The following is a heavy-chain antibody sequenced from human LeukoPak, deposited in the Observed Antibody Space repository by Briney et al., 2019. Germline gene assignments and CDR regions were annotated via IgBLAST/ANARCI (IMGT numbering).Heavy chain of an antibody. CDR2: ISGSGGST. V-gene: IGHV3-23*01. CDR3: AKVDDGSTWYHAFDI. J-gene: IGHJ3*02. CDR1: GFTFSSYA. D-gene: IGHD6-13*01. Sequence: GGSLRHSCAASGFTFSSYAMTWVRRAPGKGLEWVSAISGSGGSTYSADSVKGRFTISRDNSKNTLYPQMNSLKTEDTAVYYCAKVDDGSTWYHAFDIWGQGTVVTVSS.